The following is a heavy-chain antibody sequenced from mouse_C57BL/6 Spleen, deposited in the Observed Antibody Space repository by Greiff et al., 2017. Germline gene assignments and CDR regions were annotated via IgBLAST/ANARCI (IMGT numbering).Heavy chain of an antibody. CDR1: GFNIKDDY. D-gene: IGHD2-1*01. CDR2: IDPENGDT. Sequence: EVQVVESGAELVRPGASVKLSCTASGFNIKDDYMHWVKQRPEQGLEWIGWIDPENGDTEYASKFQGKATITADTSSNTAYLQLSSLTSEDTAVYYCTRVYGNFDYWGQGTTLTVSS. V-gene: IGHV14-4*01. CDR3: TRVYGNFDY. J-gene: IGHJ2*01.